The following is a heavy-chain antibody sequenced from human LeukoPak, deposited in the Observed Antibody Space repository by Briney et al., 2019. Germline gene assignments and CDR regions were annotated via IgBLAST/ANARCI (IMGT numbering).Heavy chain of an antibody. Sequence: EYAASVKGRFTISRDDSKSIAYLQMNSLKTEDTAAYYCARANSFDSSGYYFDYWGQGTLVTVSS. D-gene: IGHD3-22*01. V-gene: IGHV3-49*02. CDR3: ARANSFDSSGYYFDY. J-gene: IGHJ4*02.